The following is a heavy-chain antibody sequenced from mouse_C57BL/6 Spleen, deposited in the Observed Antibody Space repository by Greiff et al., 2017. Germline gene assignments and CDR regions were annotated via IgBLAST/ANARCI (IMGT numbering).Heavy chain of an antibody. CDR1: GFTFSSYA. J-gene: IGHJ1*03. Sequence: EVQLVESGEGLVKPGGSLKLSCAASGFTFSSYAMSWVRQTPEKRLEWVAYISSGGDYIYYADTVKGRFTISRDNARNTLYLQMSSLKSEDTAMYYCTRDENGYPWYFDVWGTGTTVTVSS. D-gene: IGHD2-2*01. V-gene: IGHV5-9-1*02. CDR2: ISSGGDYI. CDR3: TRDENGYPWYFDV.